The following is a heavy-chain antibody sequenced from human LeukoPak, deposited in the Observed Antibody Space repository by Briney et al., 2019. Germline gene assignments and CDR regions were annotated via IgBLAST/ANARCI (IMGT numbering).Heavy chain of an antibody. Sequence: PGGSLRLSCAASGFTFDDYAMHRVRQAPGKGLEWVSGISWNSGSIGYADSVKGRFTISRDNSKNTLYLQMNSLRAEDTAVYYCARDSAPYYYDSSGYDYWGQGTLVTVSS. D-gene: IGHD3-22*01. CDR3: ARDSAPYYYDSSGYDY. V-gene: IGHV3-9*01. CDR2: ISWNSGSI. J-gene: IGHJ4*02. CDR1: GFTFDDYA.